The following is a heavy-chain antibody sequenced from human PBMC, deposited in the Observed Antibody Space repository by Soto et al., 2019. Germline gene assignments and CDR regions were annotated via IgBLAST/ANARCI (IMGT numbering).Heavy chain of an antibody. V-gene: IGHV3-15*07. CDR1: GFTFSNAW. D-gene: IGHD1-26*01. CDR3: SALKWELGLDV. Sequence: EEQVVESGGGLVKPGESLRLSCAASGFTFSNAWMNWVRQAPGKGLEWVGRIKSKTDGGTADYAAPVKGRFTISRDDSKNTLYLQMNSLKTEDTAVYYCSALKWELGLDVWGQGTTVTFSS. CDR2: IKSKTDGGTA. J-gene: IGHJ6*02.